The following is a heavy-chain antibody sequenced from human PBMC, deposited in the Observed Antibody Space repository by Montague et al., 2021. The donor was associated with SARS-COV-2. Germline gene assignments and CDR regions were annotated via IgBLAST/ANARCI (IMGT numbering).Heavy chain of an antibody. CDR2: IYYSWST. J-gene: IGHJ6*02. V-gene: IGHV4-59*12. CDR1: GGSISSYY. Sequence: SETLSLTCTVSGGSISSYYWSWIRQPPGKGLEWIGYIYYSWSTNYNPSLKSQVTISVDTSKNQFSLKLSSATAADTAVYDCARVPYRLLFVPRYYGMDVWGQGTTVTVSS. D-gene: IGHD2-2*01. CDR3: ARVPYRLLFVPRYYGMDV.